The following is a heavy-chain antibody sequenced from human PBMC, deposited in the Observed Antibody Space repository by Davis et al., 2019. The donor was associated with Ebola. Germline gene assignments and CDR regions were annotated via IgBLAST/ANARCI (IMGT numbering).Heavy chain of an antibody. D-gene: IGHD6-19*01. CDR1: GFTFSTYS. Sequence: GGSLRLSCAASGFTFSTYSMSWVRQAPGKGLEWVSSISSSSSYIYYADSVKGRFTISRDNAKNSLYLQMNSLRAEDTAVYYCARDWGSGWYVDYWGQGTLVTVSS. J-gene: IGHJ4*02. CDR3: ARDWGSGWYVDY. V-gene: IGHV3-21*01. CDR2: ISSSSSYI.